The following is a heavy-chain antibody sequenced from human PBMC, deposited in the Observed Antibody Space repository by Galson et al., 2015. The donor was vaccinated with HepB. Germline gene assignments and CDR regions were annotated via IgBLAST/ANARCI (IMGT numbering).Heavy chain of an antibody. J-gene: IGHJ3*02. CDR1: GGTFSSYA. D-gene: IGHD1-26*01. Sequence: SVKVSCKASGGTFSSYAISWVRQAPGQGLEWMGRIIPILGIANYAQKFQGRVTITADKSTSTAYMELSSLRSEDTAVYYCARTSGSYYDAFDIWGQGTMVTVPS. CDR3: ARTSGSYYDAFDI. CDR2: IIPILGIA. V-gene: IGHV1-69*04.